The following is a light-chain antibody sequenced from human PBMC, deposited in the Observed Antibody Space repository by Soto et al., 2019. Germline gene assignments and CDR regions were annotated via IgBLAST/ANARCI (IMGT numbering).Light chain of an antibody. CDR2: EVS. CDR1: SSDVGGYNY. J-gene: IGLJ1*01. V-gene: IGLV2-14*01. CDR3: SSYTSGSLRV. Sequence: QSVLAQPASVSGSPGQSITISCTVTSSDVGGYNYVSWYQQHPGKAPKILIYEVSYRPSGVSDRFSGSKSGNTASLTISGLQAEDEADYYFSSYTSGSLRVFGTGTKVTVL.